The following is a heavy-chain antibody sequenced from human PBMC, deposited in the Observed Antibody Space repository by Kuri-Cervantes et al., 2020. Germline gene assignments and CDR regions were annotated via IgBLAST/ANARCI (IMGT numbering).Heavy chain of an antibody. CDR3: ARGTYGGVDY. D-gene: IGHD3-10*01. Sequence: GSLRLSCAVSGYSISSSSYYWGWIRQPPGKGLEWIGSIYYSGSTYYNPSLKSRVTISVDTSKNQFSLKLSSVTAADTAVYYCARGTYGGVDYWGQGTLVTVSS. CDR2: IYYSGST. CDR1: GYSISSSSYY. V-gene: IGHV4-39*07. J-gene: IGHJ4*02.